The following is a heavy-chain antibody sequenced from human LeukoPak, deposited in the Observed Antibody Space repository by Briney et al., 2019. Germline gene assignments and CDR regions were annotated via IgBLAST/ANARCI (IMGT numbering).Heavy chain of an antibody. CDR3: VRLRRSSATGGYYYYYDY. D-gene: IGHD3-22*01. CDR1: GFSFSSFS. V-gene: IGHV3-21*01. CDR2: ITPTSSYI. J-gene: IGHJ4*02. Sequence: PWGSLRLSCGASGFSFSSFSMNWVRQAPGKGLEWVSSITPTSSYIYYADSVRGRFTISRDNAKNSLFLQMDSLSAEDTAVYYCVRLRRSSATGGYYYYYDYWGQRILVTVSS.